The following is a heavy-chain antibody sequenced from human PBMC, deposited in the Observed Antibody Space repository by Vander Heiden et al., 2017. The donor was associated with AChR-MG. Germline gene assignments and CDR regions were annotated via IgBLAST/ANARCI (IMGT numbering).Heavy chain of an antibody. J-gene: IGHJ6*02. Sequence: QLQLQESGSGLVKPSQTLSLTCAVSGGSISSGGYSWSWIRQPPGKGLEWIGYIYHSGSTYYNPSLKRRVTISVDRSKNQFSLKLSSVTAADTAVYYCASGFYYYYYGMDVWGQGTTVTVSS. CDR1: GGSISSGGYS. V-gene: IGHV4-30-2*01. CDR2: IYHSGST. CDR3: ASGFYYYYYGMDV.